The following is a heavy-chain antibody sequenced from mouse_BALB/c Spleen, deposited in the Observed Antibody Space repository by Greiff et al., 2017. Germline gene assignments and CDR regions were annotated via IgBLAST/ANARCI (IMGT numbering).Heavy chain of an antibody. D-gene: IGHD2-4*01. CDR2: IDPETGGT. J-gene: IGHJ3*01. Sequence: QVQLQQSGAELVRPGASVTLSCKASGYTFTDYEMHWVKQTPVHGLEWIGAIDPETGGTAYNQKFKGKATLTADKSSSTAYMELRSLTSEDSAVYYCTREITTSFAYWGQGTLVTVSA. CDR3: TREITTSFAY. CDR1: GYTFTDYE. V-gene: IGHV1-15*01.